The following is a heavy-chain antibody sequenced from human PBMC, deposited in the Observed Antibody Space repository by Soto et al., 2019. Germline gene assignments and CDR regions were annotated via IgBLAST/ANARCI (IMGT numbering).Heavy chain of an antibody. J-gene: IGHJ6*03. CDR3: SAVHLPPRGKDIVVVPAATDYYYYMDV. V-gene: IGHV3-33*01. CDR2: IWYDGSNK. D-gene: IGHD2-2*01. CDR1: GFTFSSYG. Sequence: GGSLRLSCAASGFTFSSYGMHWVRQAPGKGLEWVAVIWYDGSNKYYADSVKGRFTISRDNSKNTLYLQMNSLRAEDTAVYYCSAVHLPPRGKDIVVVPAATDYYYYMDVWGKGTTVTVSS.